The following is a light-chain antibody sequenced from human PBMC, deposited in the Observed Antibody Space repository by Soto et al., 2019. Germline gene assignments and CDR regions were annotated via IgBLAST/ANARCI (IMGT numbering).Light chain of an antibody. Sequence: DIQMTQSPSSLSASVGDRVTITCQASQDISNYLNWYQQKPGKAPNLLIYDASNLETGVPSRFSEIGFGTNFPLTTSTLQPENIPTYYCKQYNNPPQTFGQGTKLEIK. CDR2: DAS. J-gene: IGKJ2*01. CDR1: QDISNY. V-gene: IGKV1-33*01. CDR3: KQYNNPPQT.